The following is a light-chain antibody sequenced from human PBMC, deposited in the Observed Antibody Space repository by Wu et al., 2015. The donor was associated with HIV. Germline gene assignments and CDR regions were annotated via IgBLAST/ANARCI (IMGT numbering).Light chain of an antibody. V-gene: IGKV1-39*01. Sequence: DIQMTQSPSSLSASVGDRITITCRASQTISNFLNWYQQKPGTAPKLLIYAASTLQTGVPSRFSSSASGTNFTLTITSLQPGDFATYYCHQSYSTPRHTFGQGTKLEIK. CDR1: QTISNF. J-gene: IGKJ2*01. CDR2: AAS. CDR3: HQSYSTPRHT.